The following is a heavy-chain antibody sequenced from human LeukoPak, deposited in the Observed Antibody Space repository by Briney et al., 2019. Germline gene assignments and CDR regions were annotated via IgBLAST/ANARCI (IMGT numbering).Heavy chain of an antibody. CDR3: ARQGGIAVAGAFNY. Sequence: GESLKISCKGSGYSFTTYWLGWVRQMPGKGLEWMGIIHPGDSDTRYSPSFQGQVTISADRSIGTAYLQWNSLKASDTAMYYCARQGGIAVAGAFNYWGQGTLVTVSS. CDR1: GYSFTTYW. D-gene: IGHD6-13*01. J-gene: IGHJ4*02. V-gene: IGHV5-51*01. CDR2: IHPGDSDT.